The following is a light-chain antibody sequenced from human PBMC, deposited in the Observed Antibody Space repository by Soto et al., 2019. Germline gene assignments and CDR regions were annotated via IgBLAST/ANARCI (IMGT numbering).Light chain of an antibody. CDR1: QSLLHSNGYNY. CDR3: MQALQTPDT. Sequence: DIVMTQSPLSLPVTPGEPASISCRSSQSLLHSNGYNYLDWYLQKPGQSPQLLIYLGSNRASGVLDRFSGSGSGTNFTRKISRVGAEDVGVYYCMQALQTPDTFGQGTRLEIK. CDR2: LGS. V-gene: IGKV2-28*01. J-gene: IGKJ5*01.